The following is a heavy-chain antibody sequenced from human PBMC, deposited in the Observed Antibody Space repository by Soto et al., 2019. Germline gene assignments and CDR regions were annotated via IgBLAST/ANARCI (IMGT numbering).Heavy chain of an antibody. J-gene: IGHJ3*02. CDR1: GGSISSSSYY. CDR2: IYYSGST. CDR3: ASGRGYSGYDQLDI. Sequence: SETLSLTCTVSGGSISSSSYYWGWIRQPPGKGLEWIGSIYYSGSTYYNPSLKSVVTISVDTSKNQFSLKLSSVTAADTAVYYCASGRGYSGYDQLDIWGQGTMVTVSS. V-gene: IGHV4-39*01. D-gene: IGHD5-12*01.